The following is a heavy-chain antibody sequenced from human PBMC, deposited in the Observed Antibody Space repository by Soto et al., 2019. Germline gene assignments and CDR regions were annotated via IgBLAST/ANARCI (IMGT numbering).Heavy chain of an antibody. V-gene: IGHV4-4*02. J-gene: IGHJ3*02. Sequence: SETLSVTCAVSGGSISSSNWWSWVRQPPGKGLEWIGEIYHSGSTNYNPSLKSRVTISVDKSKNQFSLKLSSVTAADTAVYYCARDSRYFDWLGAFDIWGQGTMVTVSS. CDR3: ARDSRYFDWLGAFDI. CDR1: GGSISSSNW. CDR2: IYHSGST. D-gene: IGHD3-9*01.